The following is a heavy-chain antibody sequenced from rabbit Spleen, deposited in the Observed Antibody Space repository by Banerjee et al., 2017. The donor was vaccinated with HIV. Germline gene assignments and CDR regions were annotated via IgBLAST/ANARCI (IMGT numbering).Heavy chain of an antibody. Sequence: QEQLEESGGGLVKPEGSLTLSCKASGFDFSSYGVSWVHQAPGKGLEWIGYIDPLFGTTYYANWVNGRFTISSHNAQNTLYLQLNSLTVADTATYFCVRGASSSGYYSLWGPGTLVTVS. CDR2: IDPLFGTT. CDR3: VRGASSSGYYSL. D-gene: IGHD1-1*01. J-gene: IGHJ4*01. V-gene: IGHV1S47*01. CDR1: GFDFSSYG.